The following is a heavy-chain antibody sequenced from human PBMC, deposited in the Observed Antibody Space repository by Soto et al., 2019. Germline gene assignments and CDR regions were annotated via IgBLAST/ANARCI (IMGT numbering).Heavy chain of an antibody. CDR2: INAYDDNT. V-gene: IGHV1-18*01. CDR1: GYRFTSYG. CDR3: ARGGYYDSSGSRNYHYYGMNV. D-gene: IGHD3-22*01. Sequence: ASVKVSCKVSGYRFTSYGISWVRQAPGQGLEWLGWINAYDDNTKYAQTLQGRVSMSTDTSTNTAYMELRSLRSDDTAMYYCARGGYYDSSGSRNYHYYGMNVWG. J-gene: IGHJ6*02.